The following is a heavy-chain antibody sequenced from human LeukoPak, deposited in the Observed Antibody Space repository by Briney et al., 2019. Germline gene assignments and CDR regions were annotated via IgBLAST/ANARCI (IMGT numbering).Heavy chain of an antibody. CDR1: GFTVSSYA. CDR2: MSYDGSNK. Sequence: GGSLRLSCAASGFTVSSYAMHWVRQAPGKGLEWVALMSYDGSNKYYADSVKGRLTISRDNSKNTLYLQMNSLRAEDTAVYCCARGYSNSWYFFDDWGQGTLVTVSS. D-gene: IGHD6-13*01. CDR3: ARGYSNSWYFFDD. J-gene: IGHJ4*02. V-gene: IGHV3-30*04.